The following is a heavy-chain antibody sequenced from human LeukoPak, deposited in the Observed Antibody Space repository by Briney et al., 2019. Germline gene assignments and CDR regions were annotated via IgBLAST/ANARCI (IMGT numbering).Heavy chain of an antibody. Sequence: ASVKVSCKVSGYPLTELSIHWVQQAPGKGLEWMGGFDPEDGVPIYAQRFQGRVTMTEDTSTDTSYMELSSLRSEDSAIYYCATESMILLLGDFWGQGTLVTVSS. V-gene: IGHV1-24*01. D-gene: IGHD3-22*01. J-gene: IGHJ4*02. CDR3: ATESMILLLGDF. CDR1: GYPLTELS. CDR2: FDPEDGVP.